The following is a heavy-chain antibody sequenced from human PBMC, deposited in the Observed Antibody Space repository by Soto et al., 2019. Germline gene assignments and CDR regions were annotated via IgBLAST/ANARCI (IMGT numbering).Heavy chain of an antibody. CDR1: GFTFSQYT. V-gene: IGHV3-23*01. D-gene: IGHD4-17*01. CDR3: AIAQVPDGAWDIDY. J-gene: IGHJ4*02. Sequence: EVQLLESGGHLVQPGGSLRLSCVVSGFTFSQYTMNWVRQAPGKGLEWISGIIGGNGDTYYADPMKGRFTISRDNSKNTLFLPIAKLTVGDTPIYYCAIAQVPDGAWDIDYWGQGAPVTFSS. CDR2: IIGGNGDT.